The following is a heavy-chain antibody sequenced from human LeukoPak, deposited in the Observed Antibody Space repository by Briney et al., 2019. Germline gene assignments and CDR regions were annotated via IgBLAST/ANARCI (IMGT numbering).Heavy chain of an antibody. CDR2: ISYDGSNK. J-gene: IGHJ4*02. CDR3: AKDETMVRGVTPGPDY. V-gene: IGHV3-30*18. D-gene: IGHD3-10*01. Sequence: GGSLRLSCAASGFTFSSYGMHWVRQAPGLGLEWVAVISYDGSNKYYADSVKGRFTISRDNSKNTLYLQMNSLRAEDTAVYYCAKDETMVRGVTPGPDYWGQGTLVTVSS. CDR1: GFTFSSYG.